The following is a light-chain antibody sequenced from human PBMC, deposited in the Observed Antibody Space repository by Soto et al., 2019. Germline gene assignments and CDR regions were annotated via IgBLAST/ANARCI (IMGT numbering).Light chain of an antibody. CDR1: SSDVGAYNY. CDR3: RSYTSRDTNV. CDR2: DVS. V-gene: IGLV2-14*03. Sequence: QSVLTQPASVTGSPGQSITISCTGTSSDVGAYNYVSWYQQEPGKAPKLMIHDVSNRPSGVSNRFSGSKSGNTASLTISGLHAEDEADYYCRSYTSRDTNVFGTGTKVTVL. J-gene: IGLJ1*01.